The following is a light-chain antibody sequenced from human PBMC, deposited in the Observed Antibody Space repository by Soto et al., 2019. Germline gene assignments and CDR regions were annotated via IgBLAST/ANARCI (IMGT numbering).Light chain of an antibody. J-gene: IGLJ1*01. CDR2: EVS. V-gene: IGLV2-14*01. CDR1: SRDVGGSNY. CDR3: SSYTSSNTLEV. Sequence: QSVLIQPASVSGSPGQSITISCTGTSRDVGGSNYVSWYQHHPHRAPKLLIYEVSYRPSGVSSRFSGSKSGNTASLTISGIQAEDDADYYCSSYTSSNTLEVFGVGTKVTVL.